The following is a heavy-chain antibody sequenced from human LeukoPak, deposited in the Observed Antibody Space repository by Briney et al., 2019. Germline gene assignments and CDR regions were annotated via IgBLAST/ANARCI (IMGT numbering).Heavy chain of an antibody. CDR1: GGSISSYY. CDR3: ARVHPLPDV. CDR2: IYYSGST. J-gene: IGHJ6*02. Sequence: SETLSLTCTVSGGSISSYYWSWIRQPPGKGLEWIGYIYYSGSTYYNPSLESRVTISVDTSKNQISLKLGPVTAADTAVYYCARVHPLPDVWGQGTTVTVSS. V-gene: IGHV4-59*01.